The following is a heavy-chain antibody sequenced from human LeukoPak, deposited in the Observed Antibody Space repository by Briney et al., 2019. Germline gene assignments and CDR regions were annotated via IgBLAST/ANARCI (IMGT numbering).Heavy chain of an antibody. J-gene: IGHJ4*02. CDR2: ISHSGSSI. V-gene: IGHV3-23*01. CDR3: AMALDY. Sequence: GGSLRLSCVASGFTFSNYLMNWVRQAPGKGLEWVSGISHSGSSIYYADSVKGRFTISRDNSKYTLYLQMDRLRVEDTAVYYCAMALDYWGQGTLVTVSS. CDR1: GFTFSNYL.